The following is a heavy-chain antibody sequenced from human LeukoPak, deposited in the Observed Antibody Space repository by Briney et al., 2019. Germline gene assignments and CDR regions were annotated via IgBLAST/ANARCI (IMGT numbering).Heavy chain of an antibody. V-gene: IGHV3-23*01. CDR1: GFTVSSNY. CDR2: ISGSGGST. CDR3: AKDDAWVRYQY. Sequence: PGGSLRLSCAASGFTVSSNYMSWVRQAPGKGLERVSGISGSGGSTYYADSVKGRFTISRDNSKNTLDLQMNSLRAEDTAVYYCAKDDAWVRYQYWGQGTLVTVSS. D-gene: IGHD5-12*01. J-gene: IGHJ4*02.